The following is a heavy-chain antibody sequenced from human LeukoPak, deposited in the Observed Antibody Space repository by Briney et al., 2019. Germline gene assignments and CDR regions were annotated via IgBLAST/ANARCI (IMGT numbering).Heavy chain of an antibody. CDR1: GFTFISYS. V-gene: IGHV3-21*01. D-gene: IGHD1-14*01. CDR3: ARVSIPTGYYFDY. J-gene: IGHJ4*02. Sequence: GGSLRLSCAASGFTFISYSMNWVRQAPGKGLEWVSSISSSSSYIYYADSVKGRFTISRDNAKNSLYLQMNSLRAEDTAVYYCARVSIPTGYYFDYWGQGTLVTVSS. CDR2: ISSSSSYI.